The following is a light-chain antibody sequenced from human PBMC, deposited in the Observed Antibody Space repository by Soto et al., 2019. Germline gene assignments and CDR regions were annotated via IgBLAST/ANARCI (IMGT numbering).Light chain of an antibody. J-gene: IGLJ1*01. Sequence: QSVLTQPASVSGSPGQSITISCTGTSSDVGGSNYVSWYQQLPGKAPKLMIYDVSDRPSGVSNRFSGSKSGNTASLTISGLQAEDEADYYCSSYTSGSLYVFGTGTKVTVL. CDR2: DVS. CDR3: SSYTSGSLYV. CDR1: SSDVGGSNY. V-gene: IGLV2-14*01.